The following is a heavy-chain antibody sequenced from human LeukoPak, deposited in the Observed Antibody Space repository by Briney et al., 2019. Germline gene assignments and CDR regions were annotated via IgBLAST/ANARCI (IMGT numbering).Heavy chain of an antibody. Sequence: SQTLSLTCAISGDSVSSNSAAWNWIRQSPSRGLEWLGRTYYRSKWYNDYAVSVKSRITINPDTSKNQFSLQLTSVTAADTAVYYCARGPQLELALYWFDPWGHGTLVTVSS. CDR3: ARGPQLELALYWFDP. CDR2: TYYRSKWYN. D-gene: IGHD1-7*01. J-gene: IGHJ5*02. V-gene: IGHV6-1*01. CDR1: GDSVSSNSAA.